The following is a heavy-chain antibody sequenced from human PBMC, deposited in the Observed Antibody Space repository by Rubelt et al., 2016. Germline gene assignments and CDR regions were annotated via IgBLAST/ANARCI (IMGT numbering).Heavy chain of an antibody. Sequence: QVQLQESGPGLVKPSETLSLTCTVSGGSISSYYWSWIRQPPGKGLEWIGYIYYSGSTNYNPSLKSQVTISVVTSRNQFTLKLSSVTAADTAVYYCARTGDSETLDYWGHGTLVTVSS. CDR2: IYYSGST. CDR3: ARTGDSETLDY. CDR1: GGSISSYY. V-gene: IGHV4-59*01. J-gene: IGHJ4*01. D-gene: IGHD1-26*01.